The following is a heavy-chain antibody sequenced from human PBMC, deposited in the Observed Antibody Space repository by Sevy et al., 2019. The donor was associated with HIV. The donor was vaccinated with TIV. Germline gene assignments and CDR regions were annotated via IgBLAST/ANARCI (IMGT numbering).Heavy chain of an antibody. V-gene: IGHV3-7*01. Sequence: GGSLRLSCVASGFTFRSYWMNWLRQAPGKGLGWVANINQDGSEKFYLDSVKGRFTISRDNAKNSVFLQMDSLRAEDTAVYYCARSLDYWGQGSLVTVSS. J-gene: IGHJ4*02. CDR2: INQDGSEK. CDR1: GFTFRSYW. CDR3: ARSLDY.